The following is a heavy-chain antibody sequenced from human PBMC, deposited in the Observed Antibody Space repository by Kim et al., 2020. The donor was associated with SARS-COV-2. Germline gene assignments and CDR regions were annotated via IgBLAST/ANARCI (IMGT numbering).Heavy chain of an antibody. CDR1: GYTFTSYG. V-gene: IGHV1-18*01. Sequence: ASVKVSCKASGYTFTSYGISWVRQAPGQGLEWMGWISAYNGNTNYAQKLQGRVTMTTDTSTSTAYMELRSLRSDDTAVYYCAREASVYSSSWYAAGSNWFDPWGQGTLVTVSS. D-gene: IGHD6-13*01. J-gene: IGHJ5*02. CDR3: AREASVYSSSWYAAGSNWFDP. CDR2: ISAYNGNT.